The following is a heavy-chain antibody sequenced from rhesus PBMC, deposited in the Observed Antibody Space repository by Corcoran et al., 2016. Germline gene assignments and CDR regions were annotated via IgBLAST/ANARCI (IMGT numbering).Heavy chain of an antibody. CDR1: GGSISDSYR. J-gene: IGHJ4*01. D-gene: IGHD3-3*01. Sequence: QVQLQESGPGVVKPSETLSLTCAVSGGSISDSYRWSWIRQPPGKGLEWIEYLYCSSTSTNSNPSPKSRVTISKDTSKNQFSLKLSSVTAADTAVYYCARDRRWYYNIWTGENYFDYWGQGVLVTVSS. CDR2: LYCSSTST. CDR3: ARDRRWYYNIWTGENYFDY. V-gene: IGHV4S10*01.